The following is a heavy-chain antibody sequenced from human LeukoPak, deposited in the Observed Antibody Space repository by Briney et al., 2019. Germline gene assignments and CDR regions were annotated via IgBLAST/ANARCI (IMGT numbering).Heavy chain of an antibody. V-gene: IGHV3-21*01. Sequence: KPGGSLRLSCAASGFTFSSYSMNWVRQAPGKGLEWVSSISSSSSYIYYADSVKGRFTISRDNAKNSLYLQMNSLRAEDTAVYYCARVRTGWYQLYFQHWGQGTLVTVSS. CDR3: ARVRTGWYQLYFQH. CDR2: ISSSSSYI. J-gene: IGHJ1*01. CDR1: GFTFSSYS. D-gene: IGHD6-19*01.